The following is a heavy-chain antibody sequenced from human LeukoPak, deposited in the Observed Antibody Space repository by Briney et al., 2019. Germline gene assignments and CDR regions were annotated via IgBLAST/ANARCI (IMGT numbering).Heavy chain of an antibody. J-gene: IGHJ4*02. CDR3: ARLQGDCYSRCDY. V-gene: IGHV3-74*01. D-gene: IGHD2-21*01. CDR1: GFTFSSYS. CDR2: INSDGSST. Sequence: GGSLRLSCAASGFTFSSYSMNWVRQAPGKGLVWVSRINSDGSSTSYADSVKGRFTISRDNAKNTLYLQMNSLRAEDTAVYYCARLQGDCYSRCDYWGQGTLVTVSS.